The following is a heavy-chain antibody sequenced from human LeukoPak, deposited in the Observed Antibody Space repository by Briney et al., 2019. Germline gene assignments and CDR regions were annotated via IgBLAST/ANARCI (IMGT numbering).Heavy chain of an antibody. CDR3: TRSLEYSSSSDDY. CDR2: ISGSGGST. V-gene: IGHV3-23*01. J-gene: IGHJ4*02. Sequence: GGSLRLSCAASGFTFSSYAMSWVRQALGKGLEWVSAISGSGGSTYYADSVKGRFTISRDDSKNTAYLQMNSLKTEDTAVYYCTRSLEYSSSSDDYWGQGTLVTVSS. CDR1: GFTFSSYA. D-gene: IGHD6-6*01.